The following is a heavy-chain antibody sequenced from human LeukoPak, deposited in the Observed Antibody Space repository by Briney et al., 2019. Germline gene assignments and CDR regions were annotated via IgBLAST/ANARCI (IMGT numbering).Heavy chain of an antibody. Sequence: GGSLRLSCAASGFTFSSYEMNWVRQAPGKGLEWVSYINGGGSTMYYADSVKGRFTISRDNAKNSLYLQMNSLRAEDTAVYYCARDAEGYCSGGSCAYYYYYYMDVWGKGTTVTVSS. V-gene: IGHV3-48*03. CDR3: ARDAEGYCSGGSCAYYYYYYMDV. CDR2: INGGGSTM. D-gene: IGHD2-15*01. CDR1: GFTFSSYE. J-gene: IGHJ6*03.